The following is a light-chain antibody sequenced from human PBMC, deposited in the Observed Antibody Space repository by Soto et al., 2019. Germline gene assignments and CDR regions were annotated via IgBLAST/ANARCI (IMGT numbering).Light chain of an antibody. V-gene: IGKV3-15*01. CDR2: GAS. Sequence: EIVMTQSPATLSVSPGERATLTCRASQSVSTKLAWYRHKPGQAPRLLIYGASTRATGIPARFSGSGSGTDVTLPINSLQSEDFAVYYCQQYKNWPHFTFGPGTTVDIK. CDR3: QQYKNWPHFT. CDR1: QSVSTK. J-gene: IGKJ3*01.